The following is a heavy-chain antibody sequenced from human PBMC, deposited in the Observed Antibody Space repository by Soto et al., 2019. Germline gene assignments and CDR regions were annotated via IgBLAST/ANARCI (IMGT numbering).Heavy chain of an antibody. J-gene: IGHJ6*02. CDR3: ARGPPQQLVSRGVDYYYFYGMDV. V-gene: IGHV3-21*01. D-gene: IGHD6-6*01. CDR2: ISSSSRHL. Sequence: PGGSLTLSSAASGFTFSTYSTNSVRQAPGKGHEGVSSISSSSRHLSYADSVKGRFTISRDNAKNSLYLQMNSLRAEDTAVYYCARGPPQQLVSRGVDYYYFYGMDVWGQGTTVTVSS. CDR1: GFTFSTYS.